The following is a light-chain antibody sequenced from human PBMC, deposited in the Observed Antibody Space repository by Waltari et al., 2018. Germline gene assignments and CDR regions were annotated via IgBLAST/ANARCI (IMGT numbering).Light chain of an antibody. Sequence: DIVLTQSPDSLALSLGERATISCRSRQSVLSSTNRNNYLAWYQQRPGQPPKMLFYWASTRVSGVPDRFDGSGSGTDFTLTISSLQAEDLAVYYCQQYYTTPCTFGQGTRLEIK. CDR2: WAS. J-gene: IGKJ2*02. CDR3: QQYYTTPCT. V-gene: IGKV4-1*01. CDR1: QSVLSSTNRNNY.